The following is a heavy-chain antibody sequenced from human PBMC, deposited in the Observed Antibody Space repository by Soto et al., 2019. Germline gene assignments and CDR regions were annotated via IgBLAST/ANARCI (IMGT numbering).Heavy chain of an antibody. Sequence: GGSLRLSCAASGFTFSDYEMNWVRQAPGKGLEWVSYISSSGGTIKYADSVKGRFTISRDNAKNSLFLQMHSLRADDTAVYYCARDAFDIHYKFGMDVWGHGTPVTVSS. CDR2: ISSSGGTI. CDR1: GFTFSDYE. V-gene: IGHV3-48*03. CDR3: ARDAFDIHYKFGMDV. D-gene: IGHD3-16*01. J-gene: IGHJ6*02.